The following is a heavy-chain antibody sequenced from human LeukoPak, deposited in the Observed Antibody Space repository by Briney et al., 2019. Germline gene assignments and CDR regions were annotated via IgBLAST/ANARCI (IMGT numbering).Heavy chain of an antibody. J-gene: IGHJ4*02. Sequence: SETLSLTCTVSGGSISSSSYYWGWIRQPPGKGLEWIGSIYYSGSTYYNPSLKSRVTISVDTSKNQFSLKLSSVTAADTAVYYCARAGRSSGWYVDYWGQGTLVTVSS. CDR1: GGSISSSSYY. CDR3: ARAGRSSGWYVDY. CDR2: IYYSGST. V-gene: IGHV4-39*07. D-gene: IGHD6-19*01.